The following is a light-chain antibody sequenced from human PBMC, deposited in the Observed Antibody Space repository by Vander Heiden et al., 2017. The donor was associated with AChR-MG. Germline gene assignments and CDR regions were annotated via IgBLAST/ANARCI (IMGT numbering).Light chain of an antibody. CDR2: EAS. J-gene: IGKJ4*01. CDR1: QSISNY. V-gene: IGKV1-39*01. Sequence: DIQMTQSPSSLSASVGDRVTITCRASQSISNYLNWYQQKPGKAPKLLIYEASSLQSGVPSRFSGSGSGTDFTLTVSSLQPEDFATYYCQQSDSSPLLTFGGGTKVEIK. CDR3: QQSDSSPLLT.